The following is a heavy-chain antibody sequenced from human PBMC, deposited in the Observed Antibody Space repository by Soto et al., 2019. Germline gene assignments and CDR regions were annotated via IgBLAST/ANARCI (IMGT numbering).Heavy chain of an antibody. CDR1: GYTFTSHD. D-gene: IGHD2-2*01. CDR2: MNANSGHT. Sequence: QVQLVQSGAEVKKPGASVKVSCKASGYTFTSHDISWMRQATGQGLEWMGWMNANSGHTNSAQKFQGRVTMTRDTSINTAYMELTNLRSEDTAIYYCASDMSTTWGQGTLVTVSS. V-gene: IGHV1-8*01. CDR3: ASDMSTT. J-gene: IGHJ5*02.